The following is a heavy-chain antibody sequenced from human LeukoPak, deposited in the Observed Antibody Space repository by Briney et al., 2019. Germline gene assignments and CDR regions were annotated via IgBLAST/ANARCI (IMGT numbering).Heavy chain of an antibody. Sequence: ASVKVSCKASGYTFTSYYMHWVRQAPGQGLEWMGIINPSGGSASYAQKFQGRVPMTRDTSTSTVYMELSSLRSEDTAVYYCARPRTAAGTWNFDLWGRGTLATVSS. V-gene: IGHV1-46*01. D-gene: IGHD6-13*01. J-gene: IGHJ2*01. CDR2: INPSGGSA. CDR1: GYTFTSYY. CDR3: ARPRTAAGTWNFDL.